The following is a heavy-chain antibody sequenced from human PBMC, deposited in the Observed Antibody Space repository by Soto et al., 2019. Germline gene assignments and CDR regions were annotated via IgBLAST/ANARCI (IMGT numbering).Heavy chain of an antibody. CDR1: GFTVSSNY. V-gene: IGHV3-66*01. D-gene: IGHD6-6*01. Sequence: PGGSLRLSCAASGFTVSSNYMSWVRQAPGKGLEWVSVIYSGGSTYYADSVKGRFTISRDNSKNTLYLQMNSLRAEDTAVYYCAREILEYSSSEYFDYWGQGTLVTVSS. J-gene: IGHJ4*02. CDR3: AREILEYSSSEYFDY. CDR2: IYSGGST.